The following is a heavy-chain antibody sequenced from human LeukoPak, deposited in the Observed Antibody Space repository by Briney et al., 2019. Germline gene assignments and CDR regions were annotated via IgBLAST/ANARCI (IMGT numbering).Heavy chain of an antibody. CDR2: ISSSGGST. CDR1: GFTFSEYW. J-gene: IGHJ4*02. Sequence: GGSLRLSCVVSGFTFSEYWMTWVRQAPGKGLEWVSGISSSGGSTYYADSVKGRFTISRDNSKSTLSLQMNSLRAEDTAVYYCAKNLNPFDSWGQGILVTVPS. V-gene: IGHV3-23*01. CDR3: AKNLNPFDS.